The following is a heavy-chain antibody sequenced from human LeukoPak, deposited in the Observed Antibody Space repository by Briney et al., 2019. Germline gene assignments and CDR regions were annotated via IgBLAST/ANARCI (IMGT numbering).Heavy chain of an antibody. CDR3: ARGRRSSRGLVWFGESSRADFDY. J-gene: IGHJ4*02. Sequence: ASVKVSCKASGYTFTSYDINWVRQATGQGLEWMGWMNPNSGNTGYAQKFQGRVTMTRNTSISTAYMELSSLRSEDTAVYYCARGRRSSRGLVWFGESSRADFDYWGQGTLVTVSS. V-gene: IGHV1-8*01. D-gene: IGHD3-10*01. CDR1: GYTFTSYD. CDR2: MNPNSGNT.